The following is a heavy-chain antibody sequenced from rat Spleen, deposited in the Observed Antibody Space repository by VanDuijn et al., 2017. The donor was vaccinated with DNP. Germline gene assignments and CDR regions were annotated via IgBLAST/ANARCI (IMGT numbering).Heavy chain of an antibody. J-gene: IGHJ4*01. CDR2: ITNSGGST. D-gene: IGHD4-1*01. V-gene: IGHV5S11*01. CDR3: ARHTDTGPYYPMDA. Sequence: EVQLVESGGGLVQPGRSMKLSCAASGFTFSDHNMAWVRQAPTKGLEWVASITNSGGSTYYRDSVKGRFTISRDNAISTLYLQMDSLRSDETATYYCARHTDTGPYYPMDAWGQGTSVTVSS. CDR1: GFTFSDHN.